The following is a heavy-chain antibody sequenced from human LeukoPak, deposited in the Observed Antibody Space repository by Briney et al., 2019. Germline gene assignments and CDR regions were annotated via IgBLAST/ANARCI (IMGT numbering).Heavy chain of an antibody. J-gene: IGHJ4*02. CDR1: GFTFSDYS. V-gene: IGHV3-48*02. D-gene: IGHD6-13*01. Sequence: GGSLRLSCEASGFTFSDYSMKWVRQAPGKGLEWVSYISGSGSVIYNADSVKGRFTISRDNAKNSLYLHMNSLRDEDTAVYYCARRHSSSWADFDYWGQGTLVTVSS. CDR3: ARRHSSSWADFDY. CDR2: ISGSGSVI.